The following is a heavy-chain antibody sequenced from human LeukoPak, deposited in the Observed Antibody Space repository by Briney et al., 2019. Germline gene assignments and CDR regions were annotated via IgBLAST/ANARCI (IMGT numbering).Heavy chain of an antibody. CDR2: INHSGST. V-gene: IGHV4-34*01. CDR3: ARDFRVYAVAGKSAFDI. CDR1: GGSFSGYY. D-gene: IGHD6-19*01. Sequence: SEALSLTCAGNGGSFSGYYWSWIRPPPGKGVEWIGEINHSGSTNYNPSLKSRVTISVDTSKNQFSLKLSSVTAADTAVYYCARDFRVYAVAGKSAFDIWGQGTMVTVSS. J-gene: IGHJ3*02.